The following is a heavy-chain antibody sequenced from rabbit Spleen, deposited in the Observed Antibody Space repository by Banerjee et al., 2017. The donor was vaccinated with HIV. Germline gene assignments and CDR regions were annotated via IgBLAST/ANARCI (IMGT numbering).Heavy chain of an antibody. D-gene: IGHD1-1*01. J-gene: IGHJ4*01. CDR3: ARELPEVIGWNFGW. CDR2: INVVTGKA. CDR1: GFSFSNKAV. Sequence: QEQLVESGGGLVKPEGSLTLTCTASGFSFSNKAVMCWVRQAPGKGLEWIACINVVTGKAVYASWAKGRYTFSKTSSTTVTLEMTSLTAADTATYFCARELPEVIGWNFGWWGPGTLVTVS. V-gene: IGHV1S45*01.